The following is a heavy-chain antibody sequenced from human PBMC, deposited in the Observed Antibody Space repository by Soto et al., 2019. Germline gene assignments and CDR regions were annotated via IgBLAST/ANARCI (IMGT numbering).Heavy chain of an antibody. J-gene: IGHJ4*02. CDR3: ASRGSY. CDR1: GVSVSSGSFY. D-gene: IGHD3-10*01. CDR2: GSYSGTT. Sequence: PSETLSLTCTASGVSVSSGSFYWAWIRQPPGKGLEWIGLGSYSGTTNYKPSLKSRINISADPSKNQVSLTLTSVTAADTAVYYCASRGSYWGRGALVAVSS. V-gene: IGHV4-61*01.